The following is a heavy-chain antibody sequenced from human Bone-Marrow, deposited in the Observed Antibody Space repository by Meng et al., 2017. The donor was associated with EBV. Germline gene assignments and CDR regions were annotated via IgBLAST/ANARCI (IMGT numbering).Heavy chain of an antibody. Sequence: EVQLVESGGGLVKPGGSLRLSCAASGFTFSSYSMNWVRQAPGKGLEWVSSISSSSSYIYYADSVKGRFTISRDNAKNSLYLQMNSLRAEDTAVYYCARGEYSSSWSIDHWGQGTLVTVAS. CDR1: GFTFSSYS. D-gene: IGHD6-13*01. V-gene: IGHV3-21*01. CDR3: ARGEYSSSWSIDH. CDR2: ISSSSSYI. J-gene: IGHJ4*02.